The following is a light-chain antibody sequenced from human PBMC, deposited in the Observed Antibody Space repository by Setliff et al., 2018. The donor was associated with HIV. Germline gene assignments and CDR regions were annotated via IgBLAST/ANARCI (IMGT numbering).Light chain of an antibody. V-gene: IGKV4-1*01. CDR2: WAS. J-gene: IGKJ4*01. CDR1: QNVFYNSDNKNY. Sequence: DIVMTQSPDSLAVSLGERATINCKSSQNVFYNSDNKNYFAWYQQKPGQPPKLLISWASTRVSGVADRFRGSGSGTDFKLTINSVHAEDVALYFCQQYFTAPMTVGGGTKVDIK. CDR3: QQYFTAPMT.